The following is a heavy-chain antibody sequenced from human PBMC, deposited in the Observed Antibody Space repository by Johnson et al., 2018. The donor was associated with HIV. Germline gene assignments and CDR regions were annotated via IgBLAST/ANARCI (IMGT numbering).Heavy chain of an antibody. CDR1: GFTVIGHY. J-gene: IGHJ3*02. CDR2: IYRDEST. CDR3: ARGLLWFGELLEDFDI. V-gene: IGHV3-66*01. D-gene: IGHD3-10*01. Sequence: VQLVESGGGLVQPGGSLRLSCGASGFTVIGHYLNWVRQAPGKALAWVSVIYRDESTYYADSVPVRFTLSRDNSQNMVYLQMNSLRTEDTAVYYCARGLLWFGELLEDFDIWGQGTMVTVSS.